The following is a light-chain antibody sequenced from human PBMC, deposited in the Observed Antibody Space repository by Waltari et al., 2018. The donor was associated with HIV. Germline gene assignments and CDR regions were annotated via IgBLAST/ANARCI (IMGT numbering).Light chain of an antibody. CDR3: AAWDDSLNAWV. V-gene: IGLV1-44*01. CDR2: SNN. CDR1: SSNIGSNI. Sequence: QSVLTQPPSASGTPGQRVSISCSGSSSNIGSNIVNWYQQLPGTAPKLLIYSNNQRPSGVPDRFSGSKSGTSASLAISGLHSEDEADYYCAAWDDSLNAWVFGGGTKLTVL. J-gene: IGLJ3*02.